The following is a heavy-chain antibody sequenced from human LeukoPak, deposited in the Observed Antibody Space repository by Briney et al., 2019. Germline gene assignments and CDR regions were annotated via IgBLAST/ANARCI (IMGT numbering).Heavy chain of an antibody. CDR2: ISYDGSNK. CDR1: GFTFSSYA. V-gene: IGHV3-30-3*01. J-gene: IGHJ4*02. D-gene: IGHD3-16*01. CDR3: ATNGGYYIDY. Sequence: GGSLRLSCAASGFTFSSYAMHWVRQAPGKGLEWVAVISYDGSNKYYADSVKGRFTISRDNSKNTLYLQMNSLRAEDTAVYYCATNGGYYIDYWGQGTLVTVSS.